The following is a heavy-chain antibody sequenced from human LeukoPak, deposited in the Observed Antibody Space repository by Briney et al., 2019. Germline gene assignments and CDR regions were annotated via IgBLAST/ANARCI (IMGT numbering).Heavy chain of an antibody. CDR3: ARDGSGRVPEMSAPDY. CDR2: ISSSGSTI. Sequence: WGSLRLSCAASGFTFSSYEMNWVRQAPGKGLEWVSYISSSGSTIYYADSVKGRFTISRDNAKNSLYLQMNSLRAEDTAVYYCARDGSGRVPEMSAPDYWGQGTLVTVSS. J-gene: IGHJ4*02. D-gene: IGHD3-10*01. CDR1: GFTFSSYE. V-gene: IGHV3-48*03.